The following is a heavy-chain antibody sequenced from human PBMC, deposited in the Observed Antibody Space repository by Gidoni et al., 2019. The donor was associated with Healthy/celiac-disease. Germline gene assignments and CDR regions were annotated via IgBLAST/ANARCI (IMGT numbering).Heavy chain of an antibody. Sequence: EVQLVQSGAEVKKPGESLKISCKGSGYSFTTYWIGWVRQMPGKGLEWMGIIYPGDSDTRYSPSFQGQVTSSADKSISTAYLQWSSLKASDTAMYYCARRRYYYDSSGSNWFDPWGQGTLVTVSS. D-gene: IGHD3-22*01. CDR2: IYPGDSDT. CDR3: ARRRYYYDSSGSNWFDP. CDR1: GYSFTTYW. V-gene: IGHV5-51*03. J-gene: IGHJ5*02.